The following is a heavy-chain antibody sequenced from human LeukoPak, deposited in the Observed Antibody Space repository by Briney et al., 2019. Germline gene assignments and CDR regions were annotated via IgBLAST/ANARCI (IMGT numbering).Heavy chain of an antibody. V-gene: IGHV4-34*01. Sequence: SETLSLTCAVYGGSFSGYYWSWIRQPPGKGLEWIGEINHSGSTNYNPSLKSRVTISVDTSKNQFSLKLSSVTAADTAVYFCAGDRTFWSGGSKYGMDVWGQGTTVTVSS. J-gene: IGHJ6*02. CDR2: INHSGST. CDR3: AGDRTFWSGGSKYGMDV. CDR1: GGSFSGYY. D-gene: IGHD3-3*01.